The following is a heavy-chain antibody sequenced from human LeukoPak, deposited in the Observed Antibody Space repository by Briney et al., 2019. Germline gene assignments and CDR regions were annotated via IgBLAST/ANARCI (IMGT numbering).Heavy chain of an antibody. CDR3: AKDNPRYSSSWYVY. CDR2: IRQDGGEK. D-gene: IGHD6-13*01. V-gene: IGHV3-7*01. Sequence: GGSLRLSCAVSGFTFTDYWMNWVRQAPGKGLEWVASIRQDGGEKAYVDSVKGRFTITRDNSKNTLYLQMNSLRAEDTAVYYCAKDNPRYSSSWYVYWGQGTLVTVSS. CDR1: GFTFTDYW. J-gene: IGHJ4*02.